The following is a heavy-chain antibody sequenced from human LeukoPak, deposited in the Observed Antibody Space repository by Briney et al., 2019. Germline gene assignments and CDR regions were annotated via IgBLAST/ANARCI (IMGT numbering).Heavy chain of an antibody. V-gene: IGHV4-59*08. J-gene: IGHJ5*02. CDR3: ARHPYGSGSYYNPSDWCFDP. CDR1: GGSFSGYY. CDR2: IYYSGST. D-gene: IGHD3-10*01. Sequence: SETLSLTCAVYGGSFSGYYWSWLRQPPGLGQEWMGNIYYSGSTNYNPSLKSRVTISVDTSKNQFSLKLSSVTAADTAVYYCARHPYGSGSYYNPSDWCFDPWGQGTLVTVSS.